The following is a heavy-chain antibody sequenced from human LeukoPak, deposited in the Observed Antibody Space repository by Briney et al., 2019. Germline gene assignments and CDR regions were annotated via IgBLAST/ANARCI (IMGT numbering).Heavy chain of an antibody. V-gene: IGHV1-24*01. D-gene: IGHD3-22*01. CDR2: FDPEDGET. J-gene: IGHJ4*02. CDR1: GYTLTELS. Sequence: ASVKVSCKVSGYTLTELSMHWVRQAPGKGLEWMGGFDPEDGETIYAQKFQGRVTMTEDTSTDTAYMELSSLRSEDTAVYYCARGGEEYYDSSGYSDYWGQGTLVTVSS. CDR3: ARGGEEYYDSSGYSDY.